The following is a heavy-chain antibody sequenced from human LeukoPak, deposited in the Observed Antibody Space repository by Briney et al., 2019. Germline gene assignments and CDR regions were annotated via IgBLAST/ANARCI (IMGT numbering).Heavy chain of an antibody. CDR2: IRYDGSNK. CDR3: AKVLQPLLYGPGY. Sequence: HPGGSLRLSCAASGFTFSSYGMHWVRQAPGKGLEWVAFIRYDGSNKYYADSVKGRFTISRDNSKNTLYLQMNSLRAEDTAVYYCAKVLQPLLYGPGYWGQGTLVTVSS. D-gene: IGHD2-2*02. V-gene: IGHV3-30*02. J-gene: IGHJ4*02. CDR1: GFTFSSYG.